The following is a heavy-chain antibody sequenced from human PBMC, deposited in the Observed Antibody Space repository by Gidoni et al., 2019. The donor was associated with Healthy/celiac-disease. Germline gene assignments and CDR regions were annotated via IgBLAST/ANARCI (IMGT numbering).Heavy chain of an antibody. CDR2: ISRSSSYI. V-gene: IGHV3-21*01. CDR3: ARAPSRHTVVTPNNWFDP. Sequence: EVQLVESGGGLVKPGGSLRLACAASGATCSSYSMNWVRQAPGKGLEWFSSISRSSSYIYYPASVKGRFTISRANAKNSLFLQMSSLRAEATAVYYCARAPSRHTVVTPNNWFDPWGQGTLVTVSS. J-gene: IGHJ5*02. CDR1: GATCSSYS. D-gene: IGHD2-15*01.